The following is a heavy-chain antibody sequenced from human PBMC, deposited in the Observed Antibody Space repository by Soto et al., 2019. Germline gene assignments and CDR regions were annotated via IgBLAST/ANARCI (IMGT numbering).Heavy chain of an antibody. CDR1: GGTFSSYT. J-gene: IGHJ5*02. D-gene: IGHD4-17*01. CDR2: IIPILGIA. CDR3: ARERSADYVLGDP. Sequence: QVQLVQSGAEVKKPGSSVKVSCKASGGTFSSYTISWVRQAPGQGLEWMGRIIPILGIANYAQKFQGRVTITADKSTSAAYMELSSLGSEDTAVYYCARERSADYVLGDPWGQGTLVTVSS. V-gene: IGHV1-69*08.